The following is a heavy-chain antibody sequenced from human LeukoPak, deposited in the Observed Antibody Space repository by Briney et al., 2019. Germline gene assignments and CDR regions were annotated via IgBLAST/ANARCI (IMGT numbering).Heavy chain of an antibody. D-gene: IGHD3-9*01. CDR1: GYTFTSYG. Sequence: EASVKVSCKASGYTFTSYGISWVRQAPGQGLEWMGWISAYNGNTNYAQKLQGRVTMTTDTSTSTAYMELRSLRSDDTAVYYCARARPYDILTGYQDKVYYFDYWGQGTLVTVSS. CDR3: ARARPYDILTGYQDKVYYFDY. J-gene: IGHJ4*02. CDR2: ISAYNGNT. V-gene: IGHV1-18*01.